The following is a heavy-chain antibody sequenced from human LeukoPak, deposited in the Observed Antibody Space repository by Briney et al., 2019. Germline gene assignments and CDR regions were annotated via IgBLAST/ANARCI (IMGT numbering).Heavy chain of an antibody. J-gene: IGHJ4*02. D-gene: IGHD5-24*01. CDR1: GFIFSTYA. Sequence: QTGGSLRLSCEASGFIFSTYAMSWVRQAPGKGLEWVSGSVGSNGRTYFADSVKGRFTISRDNSKNTLYLQMDSLRAEDTAMYYCAKDAIARDGYWEFDYWGQGTLVTVSS. CDR3: AKDAIARDGYWEFDY. V-gene: IGHV3-23*01. CDR2: SVGSNGRT.